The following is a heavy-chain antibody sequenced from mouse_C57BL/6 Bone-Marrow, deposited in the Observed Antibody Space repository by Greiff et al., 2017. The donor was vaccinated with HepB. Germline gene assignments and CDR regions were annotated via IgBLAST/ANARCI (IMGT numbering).Heavy chain of an antibody. Sequence: LEESGAELARPGASVKLSCKASGYTFTSYGISWVKQRTGQGLEWIGEIYPRSGNTYYNEKFKGKATLTADKSSSTAYMELRSLTSEDSAVYFCALQYGSSRFDYWGQGTTLTVSS. CDR1: GYTFTSYG. D-gene: IGHD1-1*01. CDR2: IYPRSGNT. V-gene: IGHV1-81*01. CDR3: ALQYGSSRFDY. J-gene: IGHJ2*01.